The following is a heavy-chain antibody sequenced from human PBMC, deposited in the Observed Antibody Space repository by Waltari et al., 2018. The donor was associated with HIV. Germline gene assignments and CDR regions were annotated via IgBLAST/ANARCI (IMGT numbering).Heavy chain of an antibody. J-gene: IGHJ6*02. CDR2: IGGSGGST. CDR3: AKGCGSGYYYYGMDV. V-gene: IGHV3-23*01. D-gene: IGHD2-21*01. CDR1: GFTFSSYA. Sequence: EVQLLESGGGLVQTGGSLRLSCAASGFTFSSYAMSWVRQAPGKGLGWVSAIGGSGGSTYYADSVMGRFTISRDNSKNTLYLQMNSLRAEDTAVYYCAKGCGSGYYYYGMDVWGQGTTVTVSS.